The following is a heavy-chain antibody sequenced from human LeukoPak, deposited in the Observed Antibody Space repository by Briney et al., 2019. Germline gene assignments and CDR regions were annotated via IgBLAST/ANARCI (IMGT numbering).Heavy chain of an antibody. CDR3: ACRDLTSTWSYP. V-gene: IGHV5-51*01. Sequence: GESLKISCKGTGYSFRSYWIGWVRQMPGKGVEWMGVIYPGDSRTRYNPSLQGQVTISVDKSINTAYLEWVSLKASDTAMYYCACRDLTSTWSYPWGQGTLVTVSS. CDR2: IYPGDSRT. J-gene: IGHJ5*02. CDR1: GYSFRSYW. D-gene: IGHD2-2*01.